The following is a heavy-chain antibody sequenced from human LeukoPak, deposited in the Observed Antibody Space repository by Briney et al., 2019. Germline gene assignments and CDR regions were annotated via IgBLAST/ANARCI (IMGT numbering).Heavy chain of an antibody. D-gene: IGHD2-2*01. CDR2: ISSSSRNI. CDR3: SRDSTNLDY. Sequence: PGGSLRLSCAVSGFTFSRYGMNWVRQAPGKGLEWVSSISSSSRNIYYADSVKGRFTISRDNAKNSLYLQMNSLRAEDTAVYYCSRDSTNLDYWGQGTLVTVSS. J-gene: IGHJ4*02. V-gene: IGHV3-21*01. CDR1: GFTFSRYG.